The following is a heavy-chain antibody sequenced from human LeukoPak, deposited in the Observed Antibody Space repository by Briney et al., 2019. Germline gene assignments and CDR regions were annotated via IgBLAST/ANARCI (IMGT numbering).Heavy chain of an antibody. J-gene: IGHJ4*02. V-gene: IGHV5-51*01. D-gene: IGHD2-2*01. Sequence: GESLKISCRGSGYSFTTYWIGWVRQVPGKGLEWMGIIYPGDSDARYTPSFQGQVTMSVDKSMKTAYLQWSSLKASDTAMYYCARRHGCSSTSCPPDYWGQGTLVTVSP. CDR3: ARRHGCSSTSCPPDY. CDR1: GYSFTTYW. CDR2: IYPGDSDA.